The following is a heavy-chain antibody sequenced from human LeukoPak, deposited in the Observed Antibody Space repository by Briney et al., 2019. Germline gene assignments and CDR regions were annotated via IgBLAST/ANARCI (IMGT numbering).Heavy chain of an antibody. V-gene: IGHV1-2*02. CDR3: APRITGTPYYFDY. D-gene: IGHD1-20*01. CDR2: INPNSGGT. CDR1: GYTFTGYY. J-gene: IGHJ4*02. Sequence: GASVKVSCKASGYTFTGYYMHWVRQAPGQGLEWMGWINPNSGGTNYAQKFQGRVTMTRVTSISTAYMELSRLRSDDTAVYYCAPRITGTPYYFDYWGQGTLVTVSS.